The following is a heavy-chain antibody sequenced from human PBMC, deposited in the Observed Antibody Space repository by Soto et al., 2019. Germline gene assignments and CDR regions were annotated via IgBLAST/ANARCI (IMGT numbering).Heavy chain of an antibody. J-gene: IGHJ3*02. Sequence: QVQLVQSGAEVKKPGSSVKVSCKASGGTFSSYAISWVRQAPGQGLEWMGGISPIFGTANYAQTFQGRITIAADESTSTADMALISLRSEDTAVYYCAREGYGGNSAAFDSLGQGTMVNVSS. V-gene: IGHV1-69*01. CDR3: AREGYGGNSAAFDS. D-gene: IGHD4-17*01. CDR2: ISPIFGTA. CDR1: GGTFSSYA.